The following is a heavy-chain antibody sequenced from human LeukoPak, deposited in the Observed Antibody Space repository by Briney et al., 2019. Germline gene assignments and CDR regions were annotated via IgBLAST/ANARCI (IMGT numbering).Heavy chain of an antibody. J-gene: IGHJ4*02. V-gene: IGHV3-23*01. CDR1: GFTFRSYS. CDR2: ISGSGGST. Sequence: GGSLRLSCAASGFTFRSYSMNWVRQAPGKGLEWVSAISGSGGSTYYADSVKGRFTVSRDNSKNTLFLHMNNLSAEDTAVYFRAKDQEPRFLQTTFDYWGQGTLVTVSS. CDR3: AKDQEPRFLQTTFDY. D-gene: IGHD3-3*01.